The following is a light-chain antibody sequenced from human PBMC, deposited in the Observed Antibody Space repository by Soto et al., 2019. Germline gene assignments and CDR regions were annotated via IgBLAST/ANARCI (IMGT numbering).Light chain of an antibody. Sequence: QPVLTRPPSVSATPGQRVTISCSGSSSNIGTNSVSWFQQLPGTAPKLLIYNNDQRPSGVPDRFSASKSVTSASLAISGLQSEDEADYYCASWDDSLDGRLFGGGTKLTVL. J-gene: IGLJ3*02. CDR2: NND. CDR1: SSNIGTNS. CDR3: ASWDDSLDGRL. V-gene: IGLV1-44*01.